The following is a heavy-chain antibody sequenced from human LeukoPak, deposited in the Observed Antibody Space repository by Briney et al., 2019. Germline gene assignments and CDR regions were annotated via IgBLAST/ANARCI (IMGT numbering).Heavy chain of an antibody. Sequence: GESLKISCMGSGYNFTNYWIGWVRQMPGKGLEWMGIIYPGDSDARYSPSFRGRVTISADKSISTAYLQWSSLKASDTAMYFCARRESYFDSGSYFKGAFDIWGQGTMVTVSS. CDR3: ARRESYFDSGSYFKGAFDI. CDR1: GYNFTNYW. CDR2: IYPGDSDA. J-gene: IGHJ3*02. V-gene: IGHV5-51*01. D-gene: IGHD3-10*01.